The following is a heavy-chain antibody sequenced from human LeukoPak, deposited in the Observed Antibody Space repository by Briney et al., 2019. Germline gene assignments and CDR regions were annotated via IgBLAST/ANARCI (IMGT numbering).Heavy chain of an antibody. D-gene: IGHD1-1*01. Sequence: GESLKISCTGSGYIFSNYWIGWVRQMPGKGLEWMGIIYPGDSDMRYSPSFQGQVIMSADKSISTAYLQWSGLKASDTAMYYCAITTQTGTTSPWGQGTLVTVSS. CDR1: GYIFSNYW. V-gene: IGHV5-51*01. CDR3: AITTQTGTTSP. CDR2: IYPGDSDM. J-gene: IGHJ5*02.